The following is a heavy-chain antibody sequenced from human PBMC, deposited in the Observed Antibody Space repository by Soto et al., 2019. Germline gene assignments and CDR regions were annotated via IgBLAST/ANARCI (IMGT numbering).Heavy chain of an antibody. J-gene: IGHJ4*02. CDR2: INAGNGNT. CDR3: ARGNEDNNHAKYYFDY. CDR1: GYTFTSYA. V-gene: IGHV1-3*01. D-gene: IGHD1-1*01. Sequence: ASVKVSFKASGYTFTSYAMHWVRQAPGQRLEWMGWINAGNGNTKYSQKFQGRVTITRDTSASTAYMELSSLRSENTAVYYCARGNEDNNHAKYYFDYWCQGTVVTVSS.